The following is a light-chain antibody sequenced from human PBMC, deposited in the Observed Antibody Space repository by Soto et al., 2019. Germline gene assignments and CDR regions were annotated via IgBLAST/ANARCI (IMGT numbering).Light chain of an antibody. V-gene: IGKV3-20*01. Sequence: EIVLTQSPGTPSLSPGQRATLSCRASQSLSSSFLAWYQQKPGQAPRLIIYGASSRAAGIPDRFSGSGSGTDFTLTISSLEPEDFAVYYCHQFATTRSFGQGTKV. CDR3: HQFATTRS. CDR1: QSLSSSF. J-gene: IGKJ1*01. CDR2: GAS.